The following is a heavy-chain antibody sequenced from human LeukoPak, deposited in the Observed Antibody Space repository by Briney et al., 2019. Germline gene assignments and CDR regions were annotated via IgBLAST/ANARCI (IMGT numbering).Heavy chain of an antibody. Sequence: GGSLRLSCAASGFTFSNAWMSWVRQAPGKGLEWVGRIKSKTDGGTTDYAAPVKGRFTISRDDSKNTLYLQMNSLKTEDTAVYYCTTDALVKRFLEWPNWGQGTLVTVSS. J-gene: IGHJ4*02. CDR1: GFTFSNAW. CDR2: IKSKTDGGTT. CDR3: TTDALVKRFLEWPN. V-gene: IGHV3-15*01. D-gene: IGHD3-3*01.